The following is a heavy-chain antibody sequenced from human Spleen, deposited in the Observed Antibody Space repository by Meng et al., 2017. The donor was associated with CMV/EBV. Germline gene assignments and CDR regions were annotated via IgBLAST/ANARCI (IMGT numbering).Heavy chain of an antibody. J-gene: IGHJ6*02. V-gene: IGHV3-23*03. Sequence: GGSLRLSCSASGFTFSSYSMNWVRQAPGKGLEWVSIIFSSGNSITSTFYSDSVKGRFTISRDIPENTLYLQMNSLRDEDTAVYYCAKDRGSVVLVPSAMGRRRYYPDGMDVWGQGTTVTVSS. CDR3: AKDRGSVVLVPSAMGRRRYYPDGMDV. D-gene: IGHD2-2*01. CDR1: GFTFSSYS. CDR2: IFSSGNSITST.